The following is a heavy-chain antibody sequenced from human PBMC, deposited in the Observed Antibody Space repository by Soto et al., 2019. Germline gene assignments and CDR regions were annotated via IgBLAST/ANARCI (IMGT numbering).Heavy chain of an antibody. Sequence: PSETLSLTCTVSGGSISSSSYYWGWIRQPPGKGLEWIGSIYYSGSTYYNPSLKSRVTISVDTSKNQFSLKLSSVTAADTAVYYCARLPHSYDFWSGYRNLFEPWGQGTLVTVS. CDR2: IYYSGST. J-gene: IGHJ5*02. CDR3: ARLPHSYDFWSGYRNLFEP. D-gene: IGHD3-3*01. CDR1: GGSISSSSYY. V-gene: IGHV4-39*01.